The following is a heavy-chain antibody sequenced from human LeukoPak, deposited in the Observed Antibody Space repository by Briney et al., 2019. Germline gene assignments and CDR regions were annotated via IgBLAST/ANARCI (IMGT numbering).Heavy chain of an antibody. J-gene: IGHJ4*02. D-gene: IGHD2-15*01. CDR1: AFSVGPSF. Sequence: QPGGSLRLSCVDSAFSVGPSFMSWVRQAPGKGLEWVSVIYTGGSTYSADSVRGRFTISRDNSKNTLYLQMNSLRAEDTGVYYCAKGSRTREFDYWGQGTLVTVSS. V-gene: IGHV3-53*01. CDR2: IYTGGST. CDR3: AKGSRTREFDY.